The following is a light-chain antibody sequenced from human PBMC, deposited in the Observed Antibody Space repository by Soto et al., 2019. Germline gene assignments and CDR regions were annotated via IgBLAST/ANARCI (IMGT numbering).Light chain of an antibody. Sequence: DVVMTQSPLSLPVTLGQPASISCRSSQSLAYSGGNTDLNWFQQRPGQSPRRLIYKVSNRDSGVPDRFSGSGSGTDFTLKISRVEAEDVGIYYCMQGTHWPYTFGQGTRLEIK. V-gene: IGKV2-30*01. CDR2: KVS. CDR3: MQGTHWPYT. CDR1: QSLAYSGGNTD. J-gene: IGKJ5*01.